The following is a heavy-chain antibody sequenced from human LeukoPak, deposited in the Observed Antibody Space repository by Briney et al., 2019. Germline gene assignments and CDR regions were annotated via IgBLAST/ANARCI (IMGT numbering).Heavy chain of an antibody. V-gene: IGHV3-53*01. J-gene: IGHJ3*02. CDR3: AIRGGPGSLYAFDI. Sequence: GALLLSCAASDIIVMSNYMTGGRPAPGKGVEWGSVIYNDGSAYYADSVRGGFTISRHTSKNTVYLQMNSLRAEDTAVYYCAIRGGPGSLYAFDIWGQGTMVTVSS. CDR2: IYNDGSA. CDR1: DIIVMSNY. D-gene: IGHD1-14*01.